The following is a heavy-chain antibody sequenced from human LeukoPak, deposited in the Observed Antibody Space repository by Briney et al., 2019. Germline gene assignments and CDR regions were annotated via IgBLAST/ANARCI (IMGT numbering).Heavy chain of an antibody. CDR2: INPILGIA. CDR3: ARGFSWSGSDAFDI. J-gene: IGHJ3*02. Sequence: ASVKVSCKASGGTFSSYAISWVRQAPGQGLEWMGRINPILGIANYAQKFQGRVTITADKSTSTAYMELSSLRSEDTAVYYCARGFSWSGSDAFDIWGQGTLVTVSS. CDR1: GGTFSSYA. V-gene: IGHV1-69*04. D-gene: IGHD3-3*01.